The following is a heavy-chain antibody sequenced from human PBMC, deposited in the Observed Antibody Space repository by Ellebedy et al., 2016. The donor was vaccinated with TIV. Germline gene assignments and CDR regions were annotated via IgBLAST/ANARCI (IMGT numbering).Heavy chain of an antibody. Sequence: GESLKISCKGSGYSFSSYWITWVRQMPGKGLESMGRIDPADSYTNYSPSFQGHVTMSVDKSTSTAFLQWTSLQASDTAFYYCARFSGSFGGYDYWGQGTLVSVSS. V-gene: IGHV5-10-1*01. D-gene: IGHD1-26*01. CDR2: IDPADSYT. CDR1: GYSFSSYW. CDR3: ARFSGSFGGYDY. J-gene: IGHJ4*02.